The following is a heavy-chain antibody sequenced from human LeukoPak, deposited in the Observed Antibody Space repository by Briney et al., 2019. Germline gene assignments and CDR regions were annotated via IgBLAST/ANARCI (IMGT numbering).Heavy chain of an antibody. D-gene: IGHD3-9*01. CDR2: ISSSSLYI. V-gene: IGHV3-21*04. CDR3: ARGPYFDRLYYYYMDV. Sequence: PGGSLRLSCAASGFTLSTYSLNWVRQAPGKGLEWVSSISSSSLYIYYADSVKGRFTISRDNAKNSLFLQMNSLRSEDTAVYYCARGPYFDRLYYYYMDVWGKGTTVTISS. J-gene: IGHJ6*03. CDR1: GFTLSTYS.